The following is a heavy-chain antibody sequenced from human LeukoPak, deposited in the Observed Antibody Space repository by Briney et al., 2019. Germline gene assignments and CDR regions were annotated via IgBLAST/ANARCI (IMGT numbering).Heavy chain of an antibody. D-gene: IGHD4-17*01. CDR2: IKQDGSDK. Sequence: GGSLRLSCAASGFTFSSFYMTWVRQAPGKGLEWVATIKQDGSDKHYVDSVKGRFIISRDNAKNSLYLQMNSLRAEDTAVYYCARTTILDYWGQGTPVTVSS. J-gene: IGHJ4*02. CDR1: GFTFSSFY. CDR3: ARTTILDY. V-gene: IGHV3-7*01.